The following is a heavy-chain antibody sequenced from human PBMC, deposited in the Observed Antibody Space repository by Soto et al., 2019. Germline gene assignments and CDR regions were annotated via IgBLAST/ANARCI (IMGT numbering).Heavy chain of an antibody. J-gene: IGHJ4*02. CDR2: IFYNGTA. D-gene: IGHD3-9*01. Sequence: SETLSLTCSVSGGSVSSGSFHWSWIRQPPGKGLQFIGSIFYNGTANYSPSLKNRVSISIDTSQSQFFLQLISVAAADTAVYYFARIRGRYDIDFRGQGSLVTVSS. CDR3: ARIRGRYDIDF. V-gene: IGHV4-61*01. CDR1: GGSVSSGSFH.